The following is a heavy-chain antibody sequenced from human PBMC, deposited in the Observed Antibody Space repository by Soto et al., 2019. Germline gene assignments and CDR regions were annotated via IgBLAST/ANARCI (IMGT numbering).Heavy chain of an antibody. D-gene: IGHD3-9*01. J-gene: IGHJ6*02. CDR3: AKNVWGITIFGGMDV. V-gene: IGHV3-23*01. CDR2: ISGSGGST. Sequence: EVQLLESGGGLVQPGGSLRLSCAASGFTFSSYAMSWVRQAPGKGLEWVSAISGSGGSTYYADSVKGRFTISRDNSKXTLYLQMNSLRAEDTAVYYCAKNVWGITIFGGMDVWGQGTTVTVSS. CDR1: GFTFSSYA.